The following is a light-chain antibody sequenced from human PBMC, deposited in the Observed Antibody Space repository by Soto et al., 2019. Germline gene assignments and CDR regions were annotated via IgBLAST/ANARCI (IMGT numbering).Light chain of an antibody. CDR3: EKWDSSLSIFV. Sequence: QSALTQPPSVSAAPGQKVTMSCSGGSSNIGKYYVSWHQQTPGTAPKLLIYENHKPPSGIPDRFSGSKSGPATPLGLHGRQPGEGADYYWEKWDSSLSIFVLGTGTKLPVL. CDR2: ENH. V-gene: IGLV1-51*02. CDR1: SSNIGKYY. J-gene: IGLJ1*01.